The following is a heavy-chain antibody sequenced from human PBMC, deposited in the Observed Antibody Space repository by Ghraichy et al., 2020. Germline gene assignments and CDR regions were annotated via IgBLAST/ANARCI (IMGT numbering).Heavy chain of an antibody. CDR1: GFTFSSYA. CDR2: ISSNGGST. V-gene: IGHV3-64D*06. J-gene: IGHJ6*03. D-gene: IGHD3-16*01. CDR3: VKVRGSYYYMDV. Sequence: LSLTCSASGFTFSSYAMHWVRQAPGKGLEYVSAISSNGGSTYYADSVKGRFTISRDNSKNTLYLQMSSLRAEDTAVYYCVKVRGSYYYMDVWGKGTTVTVSS.